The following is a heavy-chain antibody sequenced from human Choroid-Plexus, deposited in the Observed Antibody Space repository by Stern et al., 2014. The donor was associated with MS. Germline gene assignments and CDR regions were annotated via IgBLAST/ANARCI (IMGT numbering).Heavy chain of an antibody. CDR1: GFTFGSCA. D-gene: IGHD2/OR15-2a*01. Sequence: VQLVESGGGVVQPGRPLRLSCVASGFTFGSCAMHWVRQAPGKGLEWVAGVSYDGSNKYYADSVKGLFPISRDNSQNTLYIQMSSLRPEDTAVYYCAKDRQYLTYFFDHWGQGSLVTVSS. J-gene: IGHJ5*02. V-gene: IGHV3-30*18. CDR3: AKDRQYLTYFFDH. CDR2: VSYDGSNK.